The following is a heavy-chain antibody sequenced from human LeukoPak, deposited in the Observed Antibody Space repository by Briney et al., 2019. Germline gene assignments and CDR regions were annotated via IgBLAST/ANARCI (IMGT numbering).Heavy chain of an antibody. CDR3: ARESGGAAVGNPLNI. CDR1: GYTFTGYS. CDR2: INPNSGGT. V-gene: IGHV1-2*02. D-gene: IGHD2-15*01. Sequence: GASVKVSCKASGYTFTGYSMHWVRQAPGQGLEWMGWINPNSGGTNYAQKFQGRVTMTRDTSISTAYMELSRLRSDDTAVYYCARESGGAAVGNPLNIWGQGTMVTVSS. J-gene: IGHJ3*02.